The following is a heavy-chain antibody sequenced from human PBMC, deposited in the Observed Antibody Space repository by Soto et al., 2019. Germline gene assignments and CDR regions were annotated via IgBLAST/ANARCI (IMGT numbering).Heavy chain of an antibody. CDR2: INARDGST. J-gene: IGHJ5*02. D-gene: IGHD2-8*01. CDR1: GYTFTSHY. Sequence: GASVKVSCKASGYTFTSHYMHWVRQAPGQGLEWMGVINARDGSTGYAQKFQGRATLTRDTSTSTVYMELSSLRSDDTAVYYCASYHSNEDKVWCLDPWCQGTQVNVSS. CDR3: ASYHSNEDKVWCLDP. V-gene: IGHV1-46*03.